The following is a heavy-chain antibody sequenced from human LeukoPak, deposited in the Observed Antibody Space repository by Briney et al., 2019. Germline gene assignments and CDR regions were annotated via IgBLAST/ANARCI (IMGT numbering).Heavy chain of an antibody. D-gene: IGHD4-17*01. CDR2: ISSSSSTI. CDR3: AREDYGKYFFDF. J-gene: IGHJ4*02. Sequence: GGSLRLSCAASGFTFSSYSMNWVRQAPGEGLEWLSYISSSSSTIYYADSVKGRFTISRDNAKNSLYLQVNSLRDEDTAVYYCAREDYGKYFFDFWGQGTLVTVPS. V-gene: IGHV3-48*02. CDR1: GFTFSSYS.